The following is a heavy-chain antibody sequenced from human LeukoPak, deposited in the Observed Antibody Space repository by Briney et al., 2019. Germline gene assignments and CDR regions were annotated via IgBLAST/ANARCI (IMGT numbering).Heavy chain of an antibody. D-gene: IGHD1-7*01. V-gene: IGHV4-30-2*01. CDR2: IYHSGST. CDR3: ARSSITGTPLDY. CDR1: GGSISSGGYY. J-gene: IGHJ4*02. Sequence: SETLSLTCTVSGGSISSGGYYWSWIRQPPGKGLEWIGYIYHSGSTYYNPSLKSRVTISVDRSKNQFSLKLSSVTAADTAVYYCARSSITGTPLDYWGQGTLVTVSS.